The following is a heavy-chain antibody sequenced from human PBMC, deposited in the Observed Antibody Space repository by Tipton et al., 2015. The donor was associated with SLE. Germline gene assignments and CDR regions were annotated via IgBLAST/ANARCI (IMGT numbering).Heavy chain of an antibody. CDR2: ISTSGSTI. CDR3: ARDLGDGSGWYKAGDY. CDR1: GFTFSSYE. J-gene: IGHJ4*02. Sequence: SLRLSCAASGFTFSSYEINWVRQAPGKGLEWVSYISTSGSTIYYADSVKGRFTISRDNAKNSLYLQMNSLRDEDTAVYYCARDLGDGSGWYKAGDYWGQGTLVTVSS. D-gene: IGHD6-19*01. V-gene: IGHV3-48*03.